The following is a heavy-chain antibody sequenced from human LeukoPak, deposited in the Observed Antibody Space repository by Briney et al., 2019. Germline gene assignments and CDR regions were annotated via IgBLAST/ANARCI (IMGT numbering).Heavy chain of an antibody. J-gene: IGHJ4*02. V-gene: IGHV1-8*03. Sequence: VASVKVSCKASGYTFTSYDINWVRQATGQGLEWMGWMNPNSGNTGYAQKFQGRVTITRNTSISTAYMELSSLRSEDTAVYYCARAGSGYDYPHRLLVDWGQGTLVTVSS. CDR2: MNPNSGNT. D-gene: IGHD5-12*01. CDR3: ARAGSGYDYPHRLLVD. CDR1: GYTFTSYD.